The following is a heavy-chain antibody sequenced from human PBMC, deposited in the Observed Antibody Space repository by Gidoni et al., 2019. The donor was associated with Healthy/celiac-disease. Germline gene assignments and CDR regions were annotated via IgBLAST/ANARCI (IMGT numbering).Heavy chain of an antibody. CDR1: GLTFADYA. J-gene: IGHJ6*02. V-gene: IGHV3-9*01. Sequence: EVQLVESGGGLVQPGRSLRLSCAASGLTFADYAMHWVRKAPGKGLEWVSGISWNSGSIGYADSVKGRFTISRDNAKNSLYLQMNSLRAEDTALYYCAKDISWTMVRGVIGTVSNFYGMDVWGQGTTVTVSS. D-gene: IGHD3-10*01. CDR3: AKDISWTMVRGVIGTVSNFYGMDV. CDR2: ISWNSGSI.